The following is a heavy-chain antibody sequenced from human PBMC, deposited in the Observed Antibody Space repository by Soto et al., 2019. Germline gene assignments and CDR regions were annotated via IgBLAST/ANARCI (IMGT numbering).Heavy chain of an antibody. D-gene: IGHD3-3*01. V-gene: IGHV3-48*03. CDR3: AREGMKAIFGVVIIPNGMDV. J-gene: IGHJ6*02. Sequence: GGSLRLSCAASGFTFSSYEMNWVRQAPGKGLEWVSYISSSGSTIYYADSVKGRFTISRDNAKNSLYLQMNSLRAEDTAVYYCAREGMKAIFGVVIIPNGMDVWGQGTTVTVSS. CDR1: GFTFSSYE. CDR2: ISSSGSTI.